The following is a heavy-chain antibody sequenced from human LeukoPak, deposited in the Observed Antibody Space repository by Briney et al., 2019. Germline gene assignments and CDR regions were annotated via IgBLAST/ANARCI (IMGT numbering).Heavy chain of an antibody. CDR1: GFTFSSHR. V-gene: IGHV3-7*03. CDR3: ARDWRGSYDAFDI. CDR2: IKKDGSEK. J-gene: IGHJ3*02. Sequence: GGSLRLSCAASGFTFSSHRMSWVRQAPGKGLEWVANIKKDGSEKYYVDSVKGRFTISRDNAKNSLYLQMNSLRAEDTALYYCARDWRGSYDAFDIWGQGTMVTVSS. D-gene: IGHD1-1*01.